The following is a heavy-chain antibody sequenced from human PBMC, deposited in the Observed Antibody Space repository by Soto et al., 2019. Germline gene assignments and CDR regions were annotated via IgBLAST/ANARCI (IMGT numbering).Heavy chain of an antibody. V-gene: IGHV3-30*18. CDR2: ISYDGSNK. J-gene: IGHJ4*02. CDR3: AKETVEYYFDY. D-gene: IGHD3-3*01. Sequence: GGSLRLSCAASGFTFSIYGMHWVRQAPGKGLEWVAVISYDGSNKYYADSVKGRFTISRDNSKNTLYLQMNSLRGEDTAVYYCAKETVEYYFDYWGQGTLVT. CDR1: GFTFSIYG.